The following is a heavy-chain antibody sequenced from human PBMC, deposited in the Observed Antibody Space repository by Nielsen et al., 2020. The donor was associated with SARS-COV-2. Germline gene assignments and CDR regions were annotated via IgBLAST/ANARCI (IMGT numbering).Heavy chain of an antibody. D-gene: IGHD1-26*01. CDR3: ARFRGTINSSDY. CDR2: ISWNSGSI. CDR1: GFTFDDYA. J-gene: IGHJ4*02. Sequence: GGSLRLSCAASGFTFDDYAMHWVRQAPGKGLEWVSGISWNSGSIGYADSVKGRFTISRDNSNSTLYLQMNSLQPDDTAIYYCARFRGTINSSDYWGQGTLVIVSS. V-gene: IGHV3-9*01.